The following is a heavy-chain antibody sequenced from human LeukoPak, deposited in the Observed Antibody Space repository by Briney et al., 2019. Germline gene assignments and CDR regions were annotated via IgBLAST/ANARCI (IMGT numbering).Heavy chain of an antibody. CDR2: ISSSSLYI. CDR3: ASLRGYSGYDQNWFDP. Sequence: GGSLRLSCAASGFTVSSNYMSWVRQAPGKGLEWVSSISSSSLYIYYADSVKGRFTISRDNAKNSLYLQMNSLRAEDTAVYYCASLRGYSGYDQNWFDPWGQGTLVTVSS. V-gene: IGHV3-21*04. J-gene: IGHJ5*02. CDR1: GFTVSSNY. D-gene: IGHD5-12*01.